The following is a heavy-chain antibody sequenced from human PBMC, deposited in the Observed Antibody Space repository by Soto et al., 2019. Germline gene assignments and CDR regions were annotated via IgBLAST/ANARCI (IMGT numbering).Heavy chain of an antibody. CDR2: INADNGDS. D-gene: IGHD1-26*01. Sequence: QVQLVQSGAEVKKPGASVKVSCNPSGYAFTSYTMHWVRQAPGQGLEWMGWINADNGDSKYSQKFQGRVTITRDTSASMAYMELSRLRSEDTAVYYCARDTGSGLRVEPGIFEYWGQGTLVTVSS. J-gene: IGHJ4*02. CDR3: ARDTGSGLRVEPGIFEY. V-gene: IGHV1-3*01. CDR1: GYAFTSYT.